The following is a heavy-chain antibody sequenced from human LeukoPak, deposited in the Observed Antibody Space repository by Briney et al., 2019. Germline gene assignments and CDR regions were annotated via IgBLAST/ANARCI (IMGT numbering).Heavy chain of an antibody. D-gene: IGHD3-10*01. CDR1: GFTFSSYE. CDR2: ISSSSSTI. CDR3: ARDQDTMVRGGVDY. Sequence: PGGSLRLSCAASGFTFSSYEMNWVRQAPGKGLEWVSYISSSSSTIYYADSVKGRFTISRDNAKNSLYLQMNSLRDEDTAVYYCARDQDTMVRGGVDYWGQGTLVTVSS. J-gene: IGHJ4*02. V-gene: IGHV3-48*03.